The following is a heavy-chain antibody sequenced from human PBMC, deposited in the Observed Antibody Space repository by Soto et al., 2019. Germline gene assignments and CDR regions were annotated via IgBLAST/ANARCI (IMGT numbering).Heavy chain of an antibody. CDR1: GGSFSGYY. V-gene: IGHV4-34*01. J-gene: IGHJ1*01. CDR2: INHSGST. Sequence: SETLSLTCAVYGGSFSGYYWSWIRQPPGKGLEWIGEINHSGSTNYNPSLKSRVTISVDTSKNQFSLKLSSVTAADTAVYYCARGSLTHYARPDRYFQHWGQGTLVTVSS. CDR3: ARGSLTHYARPDRYFQH. D-gene: IGHD6-6*01.